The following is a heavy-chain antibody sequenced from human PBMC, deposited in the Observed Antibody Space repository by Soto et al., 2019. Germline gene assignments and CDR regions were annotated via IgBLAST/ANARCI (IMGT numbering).Heavy chain of an antibody. CDR2: INHSGST. CDR1: GGSFSGYY. Sequence: SETLSLTCAVYGGSFSGYYWSWIRQPPGKGLEWIGEINHSGSTNYNPSLKSRVTISVDTSKNQFSLKLSSVTAADTAVYYCATSNPGIATGWFDPWGQGTLVTVSS. D-gene: IGHD6-13*01. V-gene: IGHV4-34*01. J-gene: IGHJ5*02. CDR3: ATSNPGIATGWFDP.